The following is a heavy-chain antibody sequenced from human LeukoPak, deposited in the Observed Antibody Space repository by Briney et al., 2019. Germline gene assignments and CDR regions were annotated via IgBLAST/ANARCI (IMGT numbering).Heavy chain of an antibody. V-gene: IGHV3-30*02. Sequence: GGSLRLSCAASGFTFSSFGMHWVRQTPGKGLEWLTFIHNDGITEYYADSVKGRFTISRDNSKNTVYLQINSLRVEDTAVYYCAKDDPTGRYLWGQGTLVPVSS. J-gene: IGHJ4*02. CDR3: AKDDPTGRYL. D-gene: IGHD1-26*01. CDR1: GFTFSSFG. CDR2: IHNDGITE.